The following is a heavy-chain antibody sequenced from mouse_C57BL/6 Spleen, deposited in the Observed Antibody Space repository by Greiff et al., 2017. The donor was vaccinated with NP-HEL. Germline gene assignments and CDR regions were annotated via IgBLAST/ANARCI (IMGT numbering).Heavy chain of an antibody. V-gene: IGHV5-4*01. CDR2: ISDGGSYT. D-gene: IGHD4-1*01. CDR1: GFTFSSYA. J-gene: IGHJ1*03. Sequence: EVKLMESGGGLVKPGGSLKLSCAASGFTFSSYAMSWVRQTPEKRLEWVATISDGGSYTYYPDNVKGRFTISRDNAKNNLYLQMSHLKSEDTAMYYCARDRRTGTFWYFDVWGTGTTVTVSS. CDR3: ARDRRTGTFWYFDV.